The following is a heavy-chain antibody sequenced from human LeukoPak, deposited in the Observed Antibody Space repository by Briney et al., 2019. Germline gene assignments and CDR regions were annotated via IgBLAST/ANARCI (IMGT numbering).Heavy chain of an antibody. Sequence: TGGSLRLSCAASGFTFSSYWMSWVRQAPGKGLEWVANIKQDGSEKYYVDSVKGRFTISRDNAKNSLYLQMNSLRAEDTAVYSCSGNSLTGKHWGQGTLVTVSS. CDR3: SGNSLTGKH. CDR1: GFTFSSYW. D-gene: IGHD1-14*01. CDR2: IKQDGSEK. V-gene: IGHV3-7*01. J-gene: IGHJ4*02.